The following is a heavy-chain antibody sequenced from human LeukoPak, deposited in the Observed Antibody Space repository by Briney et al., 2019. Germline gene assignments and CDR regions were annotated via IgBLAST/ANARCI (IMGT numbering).Heavy chain of an antibody. CDR3: ARDGFFDSSWYAGVYYYMDV. D-gene: IGHD6-13*01. V-gene: IGHV3-11*04. CDR2: ISSSGSTI. J-gene: IGHJ6*03. Sequence: GESLKISCAASGFTFSDYYMSWIRQAPGKGLEWASYISSSGSTIYYADPVKGRFTISRDNAKNSLYLQMNSLRAEDTAVYYCARDGFFDSSWYAGVYYYMDVWGKGTTVTVSS. CDR1: GFTFSDYY.